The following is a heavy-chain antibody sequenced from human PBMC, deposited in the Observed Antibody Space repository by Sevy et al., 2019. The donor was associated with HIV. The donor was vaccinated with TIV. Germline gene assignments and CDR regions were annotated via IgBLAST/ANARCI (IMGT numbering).Heavy chain of an antibody. CDR3: AGENAWGRGYS. D-gene: IGHD1-26*01. CDR2: IYYNGHI. CDR1: GGSITSLC. Sequence: SETLSLTCTVSGGSITSLCWNWIRQPPGKGLEWIATIYYNGHINYNPSLKSLVTLSLDTSKNQFSLRLSSVTAADTAMYYCAGENAWGRGYSWGQGTLVTVSS. J-gene: IGHJ4*02. V-gene: IGHV4-59*08.